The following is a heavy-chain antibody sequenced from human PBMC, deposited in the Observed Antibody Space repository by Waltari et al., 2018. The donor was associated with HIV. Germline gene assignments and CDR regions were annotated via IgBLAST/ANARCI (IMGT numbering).Heavy chain of an antibody. V-gene: IGHV3-9*01. CDR2: ISVNSGSI. CDR3: AKPSGSSGYYGHYWYFDL. D-gene: IGHD3-22*01. Sequence: EVQLVESGGGLVQPGRSLRLSCAASGFTFDDYAMHWVRQAPGKGLGWVPGISVNSGSIGYAVSVKGRFTISRDNSKNSLYLPMNSLRAEDTALYYCAKPSGSSGYYGHYWYFDLWGRGTLVTVSS. CDR1: GFTFDDYA. J-gene: IGHJ2*01.